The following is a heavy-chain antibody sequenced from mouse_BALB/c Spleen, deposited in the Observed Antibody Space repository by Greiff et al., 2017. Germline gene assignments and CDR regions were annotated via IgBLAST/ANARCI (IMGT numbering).Heavy chain of an antibody. D-gene: IGHD3-1*01. V-gene: IGHV5-6-2*01. CDR3: ARHPSGYLSWFAY. Sequence: EVQVVESGGGLVKLGGSLKLSCAASGFTFSSYYMSWVRQTPEKRLELVAAINSNGGSTYYPDTVKGRFTISRDNAKNTLYLQMSSLKSEDTALYYCARHPSGYLSWFAYWGQGTLVTVSA. CDR2: INSNGGST. CDR1: GFTFSSYY. J-gene: IGHJ3*01.